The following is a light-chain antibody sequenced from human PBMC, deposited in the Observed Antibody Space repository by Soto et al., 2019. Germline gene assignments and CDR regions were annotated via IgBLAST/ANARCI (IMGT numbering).Light chain of an antibody. CDR1: QSVLYSSNNKNY. J-gene: IGKJ3*01. CDR3: QQYYSTPFT. V-gene: IGKV4-1*01. CDR2: WAS. Sequence: DIVMTQSPDSLAVSLGERATINCKSSQSVLYSSNNKNYLAWYQQKPGQPPKLLIYWASTRESGVPDRFSGSGSGTDFTLTISSLQAEDVAVYYCQQYYSTPFTFGPGTKEDIK.